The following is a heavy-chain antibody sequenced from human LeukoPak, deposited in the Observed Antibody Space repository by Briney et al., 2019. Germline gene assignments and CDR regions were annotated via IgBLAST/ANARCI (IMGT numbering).Heavy chain of an antibody. V-gene: IGHV3-74*01. CDR1: GLTFSSHW. D-gene: IGHD1-26*01. J-gene: IGHJ4*02. CDR3: AKGGKWDVTPFDY. Sequence: PGGSLRLSCAASGLTFSSHWMHWVRQAPGKGLVWVSRITNDGSSTTYADSVKDRFTISRDNAKNMLYLQVNSLRAEDTAVYYCAKGGKWDVTPFDYWGQGTLVTVSS. CDR2: ITNDGSST.